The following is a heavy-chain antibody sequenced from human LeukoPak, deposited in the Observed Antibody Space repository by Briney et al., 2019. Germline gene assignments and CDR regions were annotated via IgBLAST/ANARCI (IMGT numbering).Heavy chain of an antibody. J-gene: IGHJ4*02. CDR2: INHSGST. CDR3: ARGSAGAAAGTGLGY. D-gene: IGHD6-13*01. CDR1: GGSFSGYY. V-gene: IGHV4-34*01. Sequence: SETLSLTCAVYGGSFSGYYWSWIRQPPGKGLEWIGEINHSGSTNYNPSLKSRVTISVDTSRNQFSLKLSSVTAADTAVYYCARGSAGAAAGTGLGYWGQATLVTVSS.